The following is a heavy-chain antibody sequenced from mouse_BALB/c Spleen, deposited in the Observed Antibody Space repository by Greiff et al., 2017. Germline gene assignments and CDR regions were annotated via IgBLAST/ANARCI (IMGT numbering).Heavy chain of an antibody. V-gene: IGHV7-3*02. CDR3: ARDNYYGSSSHWYFDV. D-gene: IGHD1-1*01. Sequence: EVHLLESGGGLVQPGGSLRLSCATSGFTFTDYYMSWVRQPPGKALEWLGFIRNKANGYTTEYSASVKGRFTISRDNSQSILYLQMNTLRAEDSATYYCARDNYYGSSSHWYFDVWGAGTTVTVSS. J-gene: IGHJ1*01. CDR1: GFTFTDYY. CDR2: IRNKANGYTT.